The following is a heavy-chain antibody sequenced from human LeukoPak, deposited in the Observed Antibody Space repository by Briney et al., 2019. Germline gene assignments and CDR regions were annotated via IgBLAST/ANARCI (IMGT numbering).Heavy chain of an antibody. J-gene: IGHJ6*02. CDR1: GFTFDDYA. D-gene: IGHD3-22*01. Sequence: PGGSLRLSCAASGFTFDDYAMHWVRQAPGKGLEWVSGISWNSGSIGYADSVKGRFTISRDNAKNSLYLQMNSLRAEDTALYYCAKGDGDSSGYYSPYYYYGMDVWGQGTTVTVSS. CDR3: AKGDGDSSGYYSPYYYYGMDV. V-gene: IGHV3-9*01. CDR2: ISWNSGSI.